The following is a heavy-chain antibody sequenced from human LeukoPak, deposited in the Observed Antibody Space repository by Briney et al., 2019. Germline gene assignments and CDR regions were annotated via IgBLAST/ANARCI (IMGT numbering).Heavy chain of an antibody. CDR3: ARPMVRGVIEDY. CDR2: INPNSGGT. J-gene: IGHJ4*02. V-gene: IGHV1-2*02. Sequence: ASVKVSCKASGYTFTGYYMHWVRKGPGQGLEGMGWINPNSGGTNYAQKFQGRVTMTRDTSISTAYMELSRLRSDDTAVYYCARPMVRGVIEDYWGQGTLVTVSS. CDR1: GYTFTGYY. D-gene: IGHD3-10*01.